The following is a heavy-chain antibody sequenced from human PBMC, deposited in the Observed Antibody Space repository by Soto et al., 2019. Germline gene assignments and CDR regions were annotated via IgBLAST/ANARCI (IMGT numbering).Heavy chain of an antibody. CDR3: ARDHSIAAAGAWWLDP. V-gene: IGHV1-46*01. Sequence: ASVKVSWKASGYTFTSNYVHWVRRAPGQGLEWMGIINPSGGSTNYAQKFQGRVTVTRDTSTSTVYMELSSLRSEDTAVYYCARDHSIAAAGAWWLDPWGQGTLVTVSS. CDR1: GYTFTSNY. D-gene: IGHD6-13*01. J-gene: IGHJ5*02. CDR2: INPSGGST.